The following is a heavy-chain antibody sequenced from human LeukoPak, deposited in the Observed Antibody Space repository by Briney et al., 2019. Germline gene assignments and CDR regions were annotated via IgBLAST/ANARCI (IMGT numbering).Heavy chain of an antibody. CDR2: INHSGST. D-gene: IGHD3-22*01. Sequence: KPSETLSLTCAVYGGSFSGYYWSWIRQPPGKGLEWIGEINHSGSTNYNPSLKSRVTISVDTSKNQFSLKLSSVTAADTAVYYCARHRYYYDSSGYCFDYWGQGTLVNVSS. V-gene: IGHV4-34*01. J-gene: IGHJ4*02. CDR3: ARHRYYYDSSGYCFDY. CDR1: GGSFSGYY.